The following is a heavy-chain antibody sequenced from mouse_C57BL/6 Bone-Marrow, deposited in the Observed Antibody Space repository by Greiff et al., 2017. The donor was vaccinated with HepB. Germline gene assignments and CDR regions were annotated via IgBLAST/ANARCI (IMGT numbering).Heavy chain of an antibody. CDR1: GYTFTSYW. J-gene: IGHJ1*03. Sequence: QVQLKQPGTELVKPGASVKLSCKASGYTFTSYWMHWVKQRPGQGLEWIGNINPSNGGTNYNEKFKSKATLTVDKSSSTAYMQLSSLTSEDSAVYYCARYYYGSSYRYFDVWGTGTTVTVSS. CDR2: INPSNGGT. D-gene: IGHD1-1*01. V-gene: IGHV1-53*01. CDR3: ARYYYGSSYRYFDV.